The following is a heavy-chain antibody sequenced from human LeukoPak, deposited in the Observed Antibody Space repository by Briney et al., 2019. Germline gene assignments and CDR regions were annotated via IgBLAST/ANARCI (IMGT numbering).Heavy chain of an antibody. J-gene: IGHJ5*02. CDR1: GLSFSGYY. D-gene: IGHD2-2*01. V-gene: IGHV4-34*01. CDR2: INHSGST. Sequence: SETLSLTCAVYGLSFSGYYWSWIRQPPGKGLEWIGEINHSGSTNYNPSLKSRVTISVDTSKNQFSLKLSSVPAADTAVYYCAREGDIVVVPAATDGWFDPWGQGTLVTVSS. CDR3: AREGDIVVVPAATDGWFDP.